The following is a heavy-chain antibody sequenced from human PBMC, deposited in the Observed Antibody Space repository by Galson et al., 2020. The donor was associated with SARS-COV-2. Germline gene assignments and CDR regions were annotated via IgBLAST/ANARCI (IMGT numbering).Heavy chain of an antibody. V-gene: IGHV4-59*08. Sequence: ASETLSLTCSVSGVSISTFYWAWIRQPPGEGLEWIASFYSSRHSSYNPSLNSRVSISIDTFNNQFSLRLTSVTAVDTAIYYCAGGPLRMTTSPQMQFDYWGQGILVPVSS. D-gene: IGHD4-17*01. J-gene: IGHJ4*02. CDR2: FYSSRHS. CDR1: GVSISTFY. CDR3: AGGPLRMTTSPQMQFDY.